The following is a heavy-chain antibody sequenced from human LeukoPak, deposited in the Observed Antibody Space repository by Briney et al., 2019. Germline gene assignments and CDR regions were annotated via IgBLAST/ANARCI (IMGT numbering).Heavy chain of an antibody. J-gene: IGHJ4*02. CDR1: NYTFTSYG. V-gene: IGHV1-69*10. D-gene: IGHD2-2*01. Sequence: GASVKVSCKASNYTFTSYGISWVRQAPGQGLEWMGLINPTGGSTGYAQKFQGRVTTTADKATSTAYMELSSLRSEDTAVYYCAGGRTDIVVVPATLRNYYFDYWGQGTLVTVSS. CDR3: AGGRTDIVVVPATLRNYYFDY. CDR2: INPTGGST.